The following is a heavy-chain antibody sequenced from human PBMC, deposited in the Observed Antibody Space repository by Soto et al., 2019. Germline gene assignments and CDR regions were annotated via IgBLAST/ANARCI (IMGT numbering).Heavy chain of an antibody. Sequence: SETLSLTCTVSGGSISSYYWSWIRQPPGKGLEWIRYIYYSGSTNYNPSLKSRDTISVDASKNQSSLKLSSVTAADTAVYYCARDRGDGYNYLLGYWGQGTLVTVSS. D-gene: IGHD5-12*01. CDR1: GGSISSYY. V-gene: IGHV4-59*01. J-gene: IGHJ4*02. CDR2: IYYSGST. CDR3: ARDRGDGYNYLLGY.